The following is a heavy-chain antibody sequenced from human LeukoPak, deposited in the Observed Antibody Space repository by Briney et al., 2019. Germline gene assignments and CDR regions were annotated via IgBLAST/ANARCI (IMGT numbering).Heavy chain of an antibody. CDR1: GFTFSNYA. J-gene: IGHJ3*01. Sequence: PGGSLRLSCAASGFTFSNYAMHWVRQAPGKGLEWVAVISYDGSNKYYADSVKGRFTISRDNSKSTLYLQMNSLRVEDTAVYYCAKEGAVNAKYAFDLWGQGTVVTVSS. CDR2: ISYDGSNK. CDR3: AKEGAVNAKYAFDL. V-gene: IGHV3-30-3*01. D-gene: IGHD4-11*01.